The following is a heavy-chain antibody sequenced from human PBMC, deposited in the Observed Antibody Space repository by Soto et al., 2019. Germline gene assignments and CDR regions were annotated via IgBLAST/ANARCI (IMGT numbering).Heavy chain of an antibody. D-gene: IGHD1-20*01. Sequence: QVQLVQSGAEVKKPGSSVKVSCTASGGSFSNFAFNWVRQAPGQGLEWMGGVIPVFGTANYSQKVQGRVTLTADESTSTTYKELSRLSSDDTAVFYGATSITKRESTAVDYWGQGTLVTVSS. J-gene: IGHJ4*02. CDR2: VIPVFGTA. V-gene: IGHV1-69*01. CDR1: GGSFSNFA. CDR3: ATSITKRESTAVDY.